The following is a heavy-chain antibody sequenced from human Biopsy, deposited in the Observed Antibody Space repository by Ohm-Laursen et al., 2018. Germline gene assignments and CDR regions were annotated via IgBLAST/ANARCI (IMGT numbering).Heavy chain of an antibody. CDR1: GGSIGGGEYY. Sequence: TLSLTWTVSGGSIGGGEYYWNWIRQHPGKGLEWIGLISYSGTTFYNPSLESLLTTSIDTSKNHFSLNLRSVTAADTAVYYCARGVPHYDGSGFPLAGYWYFDLWGRGTLVTVSS. J-gene: IGHJ2*01. V-gene: IGHV4-31*01. D-gene: IGHD3-22*01. CDR3: ARGVPHYDGSGFPLAGYWYFDL. CDR2: ISYSGTT.